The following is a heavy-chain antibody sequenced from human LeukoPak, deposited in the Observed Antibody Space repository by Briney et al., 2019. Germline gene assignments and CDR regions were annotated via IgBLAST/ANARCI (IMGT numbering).Heavy chain of an antibody. CDR2: IYTSGST. J-gene: IGHJ6*02. CDR3: ARVGTTVSTNYYGMDV. CDR1: EFTVRSNY. Sequence: GGSLRLSCVASEFTVRSNYMNWVRQAPGKGLEWVSFIYTSGSTYYADSVRGRFTISRDNSKNTLYLEMNSLRAEDTAVYYCARVGTTVSTNYYGMDVWGQGTTVTVSS. D-gene: IGHD4-11*01. V-gene: IGHV3-66*02.